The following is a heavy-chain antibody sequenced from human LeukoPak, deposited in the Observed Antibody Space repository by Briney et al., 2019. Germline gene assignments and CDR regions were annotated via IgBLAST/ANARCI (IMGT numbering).Heavy chain of an antibody. Sequence: GGSLRLSCAASGFTFADYGMSWVRQAPGKGLEWVSGIYWNGDNTPYADSVKGRFTISRDNAKNSLYLQMNILRAEDTALYYCAREAYYYGSGSYIYWFDPWGQGALVTVSS. V-gene: IGHV3-20*04. D-gene: IGHD3-10*01. CDR2: IYWNGDNT. CDR1: GFTFADYG. J-gene: IGHJ5*02. CDR3: AREAYYYGSGSYIYWFDP.